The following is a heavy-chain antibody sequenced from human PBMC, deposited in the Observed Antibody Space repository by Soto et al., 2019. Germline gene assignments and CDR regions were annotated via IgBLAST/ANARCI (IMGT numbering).Heavy chain of an antibody. J-gene: IGHJ4*02. CDR3: ARRYGGGFDY. CDR2: IYSSGST. Sequence: QVQLLESGPGLVKPSETLSLTCTVSGGSISSYYWSWIRQPPGKGLEWIGYIYSSGSTNYNPSLKSRVTIPVDTSKNQFSLKLSSVTAADTAVYYCARRYGGGFDYWGQGTLVTVSS. D-gene: IGHD3-10*01. CDR1: GGSISSYY. V-gene: IGHV4-59*08.